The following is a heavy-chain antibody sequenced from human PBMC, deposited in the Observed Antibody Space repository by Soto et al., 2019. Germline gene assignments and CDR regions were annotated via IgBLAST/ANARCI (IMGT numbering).Heavy chain of an antibody. Sequence: ASVKVSCKASGYTFTGYYMHWVRQAPGQGLEWMGWINPNSGGTNYAQKFQGWVTMTRDTSISTAYMELSSLKASDTAMYYCASLAVHYYGMDVWGQGTTVTVSS. CDR2: INPNSGGT. CDR1: GYTFTGYY. CDR3: ASLAVHYYGMDV. V-gene: IGHV1-2*04. J-gene: IGHJ6*02. D-gene: IGHD2-21*01.